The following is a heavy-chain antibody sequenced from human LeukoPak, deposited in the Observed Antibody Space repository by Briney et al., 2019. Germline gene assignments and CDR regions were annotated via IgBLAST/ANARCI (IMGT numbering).Heavy chain of an antibody. CDR3: ARRGVGRAIGWFDP. D-gene: IGHD3-10*01. CDR2: IYYSGST. J-gene: IGHJ5*02. V-gene: IGHV4-39*01. CDR1: GGSISSSSYY. Sequence: SETLSLTCTVSGGSISSSSYYWGWIRQPPGKGLEWFGSIYYSGSTYYNPSLKSRVTISVDTSKNQFSLKLSSVTAADTAMYYCARRGVGRAIGWFDPWGQGTLVTVSS.